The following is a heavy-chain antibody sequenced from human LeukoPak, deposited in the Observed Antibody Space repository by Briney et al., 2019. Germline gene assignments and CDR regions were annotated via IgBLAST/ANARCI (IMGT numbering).Heavy chain of an antibody. D-gene: IGHD3-3*01. J-gene: IGHJ4*02. CDR1: GFSFSSYG. V-gene: IGHV3-30*03. CDR3: ARVPVTIFGVVIKRALNYFDY. CDR2: ISYDGSNK. Sequence: PGGSLRLSCAASGFSFSSYGMHWVRQAPGKGLEWVAVISYDGSNKYYADSVKGRFTISRDTSKNTLYLLMNSLRVEDTAVYYCARVPVTIFGVVIKRALNYFDYWGQGTLVTVSS.